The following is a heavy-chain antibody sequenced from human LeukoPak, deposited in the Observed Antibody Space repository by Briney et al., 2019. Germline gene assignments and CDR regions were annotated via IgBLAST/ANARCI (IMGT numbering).Heavy chain of an antibody. CDR1: GYSFTSYW. CDR3: ARQDIVVVPAAMGYYYYYYGMDV. J-gene: IGHJ6*02. D-gene: IGHD2-2*01. Sequence: GESLKISCKGSGYSFTSYWIGWVRQMPGKGLEWMGIIYPGDSDTRYSPSFQGQVTIPADKSISTAYLQWSSLKASDTAMYYCARQDIVVVPAAMGYYYYYYGMDVWGQGTTVTVSS. CDR2: IYPGDSDT. V-gene: IGHV5-51*01.